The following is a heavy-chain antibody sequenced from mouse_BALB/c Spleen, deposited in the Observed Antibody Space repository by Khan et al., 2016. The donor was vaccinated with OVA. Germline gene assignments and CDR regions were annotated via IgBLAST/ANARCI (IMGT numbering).Heavy chain of an antibody. J-gene: IGHJ2*01. V-gene: IGHV5-17*02. CDR3: ARDSYGYMGYFDY. D-gene: IGHD1-2*01. CDR1: GFTFSSFG. Sequence: EVELVESGGGLVQPGGSRKLSCAASGFTFSSFGMHWVRQAPEKGLEWVAYISSGSNTTYYAATLKGRFTISRDNPKNTLFLQMNSLSSEDTSIYYCARDSYGYMGYFDYWGQGTTLTVSS. CDR2: ISSGSNTT.